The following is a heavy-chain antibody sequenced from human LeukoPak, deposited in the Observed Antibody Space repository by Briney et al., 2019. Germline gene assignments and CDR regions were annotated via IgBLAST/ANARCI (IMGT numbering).Heavy chain of an antibody. D-gene: IGHD6-19*01. CDR2: IHYSGAT. Sequence: PSETLSLTCSVSGGSINNYYWSWIRQPPGKGLEWIGYIHYSGATDYNPPFKSRVTISLDTSKNHFSLRLSSVTPEDTAVYYCARVTFWGGQWLVPYYYGMDVWGQGTTVTVSS. CDR1: GGSINNYY. V-gene: IGHV4-59*12. CDR3: ARVTFWGGQWLVPYYYGMDV. J-gene: IGHJ6*02.